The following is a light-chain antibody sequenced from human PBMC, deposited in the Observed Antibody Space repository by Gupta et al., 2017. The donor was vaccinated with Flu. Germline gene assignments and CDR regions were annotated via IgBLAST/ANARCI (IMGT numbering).Light chain of an antibody. CDR2: EVT. CDR1: SSDVGGFDS. CDR3: GSYAPSNQYL. V-gene: IGLV2-8*01. Sequence: SVTISCTGTSSDVGGFDSVSWYQHHPGKAPQLIIYEVTKRPSGVPDRFSGSKSGNTASLTVSGLQAEDEADYYCGSYAPSNQYLFGGGTKVTVL. J-gene: IGLJ2*01.